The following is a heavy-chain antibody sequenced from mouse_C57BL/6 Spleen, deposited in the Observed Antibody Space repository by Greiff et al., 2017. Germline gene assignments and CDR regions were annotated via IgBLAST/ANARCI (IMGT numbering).Heavy chain of an antibody. CDR2: IYPGDGDT. D-gene: IGHD1-1*01. CDR3: ARMDTTVVNYFDY. V-gene: IGHV1-82*01. J-gene: IGHJ2*01. Sequence: QVQLQQSGPELVKPGASVKISCKASGYAFSSSWMNWVKQRPGKGLEWIGRIYPGDGDTNYNGKFKGKATLTADKSSSTAYMQLSSLTSEDSAVYFCARMDTTVVNYFDYWGQGTTLTVSS. CDR1: GYAFSSSW.